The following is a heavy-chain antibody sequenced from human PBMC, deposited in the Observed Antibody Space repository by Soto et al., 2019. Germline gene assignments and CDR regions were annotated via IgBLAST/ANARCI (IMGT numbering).Heavy chain of an antibody. V-gene: IGHV3-30*18. CDR3: AKKLGLVIIHEDFYYGMDV. D-gene: IGHD3-9*01. CDR2: ISYDGSNK. J-gene: IGHJ6*02. CDR1: GFTFSSYG. Sequence: GGSLRLSCAASGFTFSSYGMHGVRQAPGKGLEWVAVISYDGSNKYYADSVKGRFTISRDNSKNTLYLQMNSLRAEDTAVYYCAKKLGLVIIHEDFYYGMDVWGQGT.